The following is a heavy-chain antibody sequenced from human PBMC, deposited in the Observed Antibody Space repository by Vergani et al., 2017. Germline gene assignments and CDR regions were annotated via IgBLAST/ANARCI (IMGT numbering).Heavy chain of an antibody. CDR1: GGTFSSYA. V-gene: IGHV1-69*12. J-gene: IGHJ6*03. CDR2: IIPIFGTA. CDR3: AREYSSSWSYYYYYYMDV. Sequence: QIQLVQSGAEVKKPGSSVKVSCKASGGTFSSYAISWVRQAPGQGLEWMGGIIPIFGTANYAQKFRGRVTITADESTSTAYMELSSLRSEDTAVYYCAREYSSSWSYYYYYYMDVWGKGTTVTVSS. D-gene: IGHD6-13*01.